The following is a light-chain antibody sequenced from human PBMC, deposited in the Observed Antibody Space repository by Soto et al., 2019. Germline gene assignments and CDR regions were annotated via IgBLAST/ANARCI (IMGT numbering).Light chain of an antibody. CDR2: GNN. V-gene: IGLV1-40*03. CDR1: RSTIGTPYD. Sequence: QSVLTQPPSVSGAPGQRVTISCTGSRSTIGTPYDVHWYQQLPGSAPQLLIYGNNNRPSGFPDRFSGSRSGATAFLAISGLQAEDEADYYCQSYDSSLSGPVVFGGGTKLTVL. CDR3: QSYDSSLSGPVV. J-gene: IGLJ2*01.